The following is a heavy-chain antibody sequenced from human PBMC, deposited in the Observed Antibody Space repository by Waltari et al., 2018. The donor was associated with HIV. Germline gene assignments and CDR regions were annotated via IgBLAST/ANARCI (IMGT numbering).Heavy chain of an antibody. V-gene: IGHV3-11*01. J-gene: IGHJ4*02. D-gene: IGHD3-16*01. CDR2: IGRGGVVL. CDR1: GFPFSDCC. CDR3: ARDLWGSVPAY. Sequence: VRLVESGGGGVGRGGSLTLSCLVSGFPFSDCCLTWCRHPPGGGLQGVSTIGRGGVVLFYAGPGKGRFAISRGNSRRSISLLMDDLGPADTAIYYCARDLWGSVPAYWGQGVLVVVSS.